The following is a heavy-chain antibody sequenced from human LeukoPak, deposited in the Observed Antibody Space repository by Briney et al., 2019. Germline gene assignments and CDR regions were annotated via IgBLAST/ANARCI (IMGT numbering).Heavy chain of an antibody. Sequence: SQTLSLTCTVSGGSISSGSYYWSWIRQPAGKGLEWIGRIYTSGSTNYNPSLKSRVTISVDTSNNQFSLKLSSVTAADTAVYYCASFFYNWNDGFAFDIWGQGTMVTVSS. CDR2: IYTSGST. V-gene: IGHV4-61*02. CDR1: GGSISSGSYY. J-gene: IGHJ3*02. D-gene: IGHD1-20*01. CDR3: ASFFYNWNDGFAFDI.